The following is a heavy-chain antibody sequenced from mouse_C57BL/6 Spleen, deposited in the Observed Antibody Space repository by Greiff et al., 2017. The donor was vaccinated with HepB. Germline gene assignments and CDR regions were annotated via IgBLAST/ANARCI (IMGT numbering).Heavy chain of an antibody. CDR3: ARNRNWDDFDY. D-gene: IGHD4-1*01. J-gene: IGHJ2*01. CDR1: GYTFTGYW. V-gene: IGHV1-9*01. CDR2: ILPGNGST. Sequence: VQLQQSGAELVKPGASVKLSCKATGYTFTGYWIEWVKQRPGHGLEWIGEILPGNGSTNYNEKFKGKATFTADTSASTAYMQLSSLTTEDSAIYYWARNRNWDDFDYWGQGTTVTVSS.